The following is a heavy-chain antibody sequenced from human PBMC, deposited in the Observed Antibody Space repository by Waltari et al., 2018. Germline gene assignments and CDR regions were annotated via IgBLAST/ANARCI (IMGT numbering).Heavy chain of an antibody. J-gene: IGHJ5*02. Sequence: QVQLQQWGAGLLKPSETLSLTCAVSGGSFSGYYWSWIRQPPGKGLEWIGEINHSGSTNYNPSLKSRVTISVDTSKNQFSLKLSSVTAADTAVYYCARGRGSYSWFDPWGQGTLVTVSS. CDR1: GGSFSGYY. CDR2: INHSGST. V-gene: IGHV4-34*01. D-gene: IGHD1-26*01. CDR3: ARGRGSYSWFDP.